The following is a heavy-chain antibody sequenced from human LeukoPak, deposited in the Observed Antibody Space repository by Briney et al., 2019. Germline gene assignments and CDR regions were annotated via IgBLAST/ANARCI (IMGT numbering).Heavy chain of an antibody. V-gene: IGHV4-34*01. J-gene: IGHJ3*02. CDR3: ARGPSVSGYKDAFDI. D-gene: IGHD5-18*01. Sequence: SETLSLTCTVYGGSFSGYYWSWIRQPPGKGLEWIGEINHSGSTNYNPSLKSRVTISVDTSKNQFSLKLSSVTAADTAVYYCARGPSVSGYKDAFDIWGQGTMVTVSS. CDR2: INHSGST. CDR1: GGSFSGYY.